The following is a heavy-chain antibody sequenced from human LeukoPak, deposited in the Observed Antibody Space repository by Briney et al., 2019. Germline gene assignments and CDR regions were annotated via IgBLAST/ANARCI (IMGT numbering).Heavy chain of an antibody. V-gene: IGHV4-31*03. CDR3: ARCRRSNYVDP. D-gene: IGHD4-11*01. CDR1: GDSISSGDYC. J-gene: IGHJ5*02. CDR2: IYYRGST. Sequence: SETLSLTCTVSGDSISSGDYCWSWIRHHPRDGLEWVGYIYYRGSTYYNPFLKSRITISVDTSKNQFSLNLDSVTAADTAVYYCARCRRSNYVDPWGQGTLVTVSS.